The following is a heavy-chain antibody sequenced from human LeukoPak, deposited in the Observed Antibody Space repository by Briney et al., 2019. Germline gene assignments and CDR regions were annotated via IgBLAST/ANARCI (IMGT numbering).Heavy chain of an antibody. CDR2: MFHSGST. J-gene: IGHJ4*02. V-gene: IGHV4-38-2*02. CDR1: GYSISSGFY. D-gene: IGHD3-16*01. Sequence: SETLSLTCSVSGYSISSGFYWGWIRQPPGKGLEWIGSMFHSGSTYYNRSLKSRVTISVDTSKNQFSLKLSSVTAADTAVYYCARGLVDYWGQGTLVTVSS. CDR3: ARGLVDY.